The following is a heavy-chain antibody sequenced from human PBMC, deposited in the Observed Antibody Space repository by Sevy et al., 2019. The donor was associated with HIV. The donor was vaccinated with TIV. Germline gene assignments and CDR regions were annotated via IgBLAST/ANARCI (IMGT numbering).Heavy chain of an antibody. D-gene: IGHD3-3*01. CDR1: GFTFDSYA. Sequence: GGSLRLSCAASGFTFDSYAMHWVRQVAGKGLEWVSTISGRGYATYYADSVKGRFIISRDTSRKPLYLQMNSLRVEDSAVYFCAKDRVTVFGVVVTFDSWGQGTLVTVSS. V-gene: IGHV3-23*01. J-gene: IGHJ4*02. CDR2: ISGRGYAT. CDR3: AKDRVTVFGVVVTFDS.